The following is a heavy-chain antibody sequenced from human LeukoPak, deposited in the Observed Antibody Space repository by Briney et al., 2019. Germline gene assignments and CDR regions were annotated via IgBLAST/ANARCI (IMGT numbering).Heavy chain of an antibody. Sequence: GGSLRLYCAASGFTFSSYAMSWVRQAPGKGLEWVSAISGSGGSTYYADSVKGRFTISRDNSKNTLYLQVNSLRAEDTAVYYCAKTVIDTTHFDCWGQGTLVTVSP. CDR1: GFTFSSYA. J-gene: IGHJ4*02. V-gene: IGHV3-23*01. CDR3: AKTVIDTTHFDC. D-gene: IGHD1-1*01. CDR2: ISGSGGST.